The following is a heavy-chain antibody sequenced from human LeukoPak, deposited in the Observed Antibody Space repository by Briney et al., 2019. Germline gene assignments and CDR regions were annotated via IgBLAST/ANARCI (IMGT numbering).Heavy chain of an antibody. D-gene: IGHD4-17*01. CDR2: IYAVYSGATI. CDR3: ATVADFGDYYFDY. J-gene: IGHJ4*02. CDR1: GLNVSRNY. V-gene: IGHV3-53*01. Sequence: PGGSLRLSCASSGLNVSRNYMSWVRQAPGKGPQWVSVIYAVYSGATIHYADSVKGRFTISRDNSKNTLFLQMDSLRAEDTAVYYCATVADFGDYYFDYWGQGTLVTVSS.